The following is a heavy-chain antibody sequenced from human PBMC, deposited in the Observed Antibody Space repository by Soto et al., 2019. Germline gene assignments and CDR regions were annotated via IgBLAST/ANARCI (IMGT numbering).Heavy chain of an antibody. J-gene: IGHJ4*02. D-gene: IGHD3-22*01. CDR3: MLGSGWKDFDY. Sequence: PSETLSLTCAVSGGSISSGGYSWSWIRQPPGKGLEWIGYMYHSGSTYYNPSLKSRVTISVDTSKNQFSLKLRSVTAADTAVYYCMLGSGWKDFDYWGQGTLVTVSS. CDR2: MYHSGST. V-gene: IGHV4-30-2*05. CDR1: GGSISSGGYS.